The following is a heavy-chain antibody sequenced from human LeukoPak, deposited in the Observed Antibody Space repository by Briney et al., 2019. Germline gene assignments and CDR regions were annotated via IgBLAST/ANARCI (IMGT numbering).Heavy chain of an antibody. Sequence: SETLSLTCAVSGYSISSGYYWGWIRQPPGNGLEWIGSIYHSGSTYYNPSLKSRVTISVDTSKNQFSLKLSSVTAADTAVYYCARGGKKVVPAAIDYYYYYMDVWGKGTTVTVSS. V-gene: IGHV4-38-2*01. CDR1: GYSISSGYY. D-gene: IGHD2-2*01. J-gene: IGHJ6*03. CDR3: ARGGKKVVPAAIDYYYYYMDV. CDR2: IYHSGST.